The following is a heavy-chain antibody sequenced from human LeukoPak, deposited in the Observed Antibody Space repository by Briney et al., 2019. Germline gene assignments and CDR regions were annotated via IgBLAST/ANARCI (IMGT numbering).Heavy chain of an antibody. CDR3: AKLDSSGWSRPFDY. J-gene: IGHJ4*02. D-gene: IGHD6-19*01. Sequence: GGSLRLSCAASGFTFSSYAMHWVRQTPGKGLEWVAVMSHDGSNKYYGDSVKGRFTISRDNSKNTLYLQMNSLRAEDTAVYYCAKLDSSGWSRPFDYWGQGTLVTVSS. V-gene: IGHV3-30*18. CDR2: MSHDGSNK. CDR1: GFTFSSYA.